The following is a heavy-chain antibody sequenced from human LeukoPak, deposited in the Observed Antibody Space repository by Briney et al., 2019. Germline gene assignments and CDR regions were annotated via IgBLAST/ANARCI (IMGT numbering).Heavy chain of an antibody. D-gene: IGHD6-6*01. CDR3: AKPQSSLSHFYDS. V-gene: IGHV4-38-2*01. CDR1: GYSISSGYY. J-gene: IGHJ4*02. Sequence: SETLSLTCAVSGYSISSGYYWGWVRQPPGKGLEWSGSIYHSGTTYYNPSLTSRVTISVDTSKNHCSLKVNSVTAADTAVYYCAKPQSSLSHFYDSWGQGTLVTVSS. CDR2: IYHSGTT.